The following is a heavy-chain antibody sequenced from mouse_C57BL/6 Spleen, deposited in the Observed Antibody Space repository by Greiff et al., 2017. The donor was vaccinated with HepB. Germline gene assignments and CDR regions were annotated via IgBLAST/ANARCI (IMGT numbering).Heavy chain of an antibody. J-gene: IGHJ1*03. Sequence: EVKLMESGGGLVQPGESLSLSCEFNAYAFPSHDMSWVRKTPEKRLELVAAINSDGGSTYYPDTMERRFIISRDSTKKTLYLQMNSQRTEDTALYYCARSGYSSYWYFDVWGTGTTVTVST. CDR1: AYAFPSHD. CDR2: INSDGGST. D-gene: IGHD2-5*01. V-gene: IGHV5-2*01. CDR3: ARSGYSSYWYFDV.